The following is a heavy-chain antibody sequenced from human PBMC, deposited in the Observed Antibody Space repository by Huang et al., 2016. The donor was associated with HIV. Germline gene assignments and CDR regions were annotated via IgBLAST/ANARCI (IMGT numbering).Heavy chain of an antibody. J-gene: IGHJ3*01. V-gene: IGHV3-11*04. CDR3: ATNIVVVTARGAFDF. CDR2: INSGGNII. CDR1: GLTSSDYY. D-gene: IGHD2-21*02. Sequence: QVQLVESGGGLVKPGGSLRLTCAASGLTSSDYYMSWIRQAPGKVLEWISYINSGGNIIYYADSVKGRFTLSRDSAQNSLYLQMNSLRAEDTAVYYCATNIVVVTARGAFDFWGQGTMVTVSS.